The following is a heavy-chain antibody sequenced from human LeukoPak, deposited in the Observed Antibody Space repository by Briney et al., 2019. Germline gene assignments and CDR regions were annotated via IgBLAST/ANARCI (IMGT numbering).Heavy chain of an antibody. J-gene: IGHJ4*02. CDR1: GGSFSGYY. Sequence: SETLSLTCAVYGGSFSGYYWSWIRQPPGKGLEWIGEINHSGSTNYNPSLKSRVTISVDTSKNQFSLKLSSVTAADTAVYYCARHPIVGATEFDYWGQGTLVTVSS. D-gene: IGHD1-26*01. CDR2: INHSGST. CDR3: ARHPIVGATEFDY. V-gene: IGHV4-34*01.